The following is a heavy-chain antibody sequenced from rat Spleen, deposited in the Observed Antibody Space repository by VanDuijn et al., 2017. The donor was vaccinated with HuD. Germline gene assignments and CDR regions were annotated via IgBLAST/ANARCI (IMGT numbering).Heavy chain of an antibody. J-gene: IGHJ4*01. Sequence: EVQLVESDGGLVQPGRSLKLSCVASGFTFSDYYMAWVRQAPTKGLEWVATVSFDGSGPYYRDSVKGRCTISRDNSESTLYLQMDSLRSEDTATYYCARHRLYFDDGSYFHSRVMDAWGQGASVTVSS. V-gene: IGHV5-29*01. CDR3: ARHRLYFDDGSYFHSRVMDA. D-gene: IGHD1-12*02. CDR1: GFTFSDYY. CDR2: VSFDGSGP.